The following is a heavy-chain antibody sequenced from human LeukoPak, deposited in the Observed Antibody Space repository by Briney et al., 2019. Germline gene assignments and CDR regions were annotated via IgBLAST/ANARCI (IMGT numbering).Heavy chain of an antibody. CDR3: AKGAVGEAPDV. CDR1: GFTFSNFA. CDR2: ISGTGTTT. Sequence: RGSLRLSCAASGFTFSNFAMKWVRQAPGKGLEWVSAISGTGTTTYYADSVKGRFTISRDNSRNTLYLQINSLRAEDTALYDCAKGAVGEAPDVWGKGSTIGVSS. V-gene: IGHV3-23*01. J-gene: IGHJ6*04. D-gene: IGHD2-15*01.